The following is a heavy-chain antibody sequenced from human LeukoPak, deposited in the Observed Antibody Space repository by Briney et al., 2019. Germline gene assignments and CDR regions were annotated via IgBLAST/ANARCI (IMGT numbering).Heavy chain of an antibody. D-gene: IGHD1-26*01. J-gene: IGHJ4*02. V-gene: IGHV1-69*06. CDR2: IIPIFGTA. Sequence: SVKVSCKASGGTFTSYAISWVRQAPGQGLGWMGGIIPIFGTANYAQKFQGRVTITADKSTSTAYMELSSLRSEDTAVYYCASYSGSFNLDYWGQGTLVTVSS. CDR3: ASYSGSFNLDY. CDR1: GGTFTSYA.